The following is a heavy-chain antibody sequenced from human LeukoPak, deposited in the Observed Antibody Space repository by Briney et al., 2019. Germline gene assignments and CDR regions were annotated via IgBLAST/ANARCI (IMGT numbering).Heavy chain of an antibody. V-gene: IGHV3-64D*06. CDR1: GFTFNTYA. CDR3: VKGSSGWYGYFDY. CDR2: ISSNGGST. Sequence: GGSLRLSCSASGFTFNTYAMHWVRQAPGKGLEYVSSISSNGGSTYYADSVKDRFTISRDNSKNTLYLQMSSLRPEDLAVYYCVKGSSGWYGYFDYWGQGTLVTVSS. J-gene: IGHJ4*02. D-gene: IGHD6-19*01.